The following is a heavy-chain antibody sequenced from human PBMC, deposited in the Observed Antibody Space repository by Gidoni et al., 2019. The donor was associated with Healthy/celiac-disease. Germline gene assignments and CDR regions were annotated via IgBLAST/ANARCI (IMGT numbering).Heavy chain of an antibody. Sequence: MGWINAGNGNTKYSQKFQGRVTITRDTSASTAYMELSSLRSEDTAVYYCAAVGYDFWSGYSWGQGTLVTVSS. CDR3: AAVGYDFWSGYS. V-gene: IGHV1-3*01. CDR2: INAGNGNT. J-gene: IGHJ5*02. D-gene: IGHD3-3*01.